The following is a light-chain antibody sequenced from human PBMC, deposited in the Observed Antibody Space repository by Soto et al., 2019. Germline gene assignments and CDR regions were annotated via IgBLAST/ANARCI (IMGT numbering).Light chain of an antibody. J-gene: IGLJ2*01. CDR2: SNN. CDR3: AAWDDSLNGPV. Sequence: QSVLTQPPSASGTPGQRVTIFCFGSSSNIGSNTVNWYQQLPGTAPKLLINSNNRRPSGVPVRFAGSKSGTSASLAISGLQSEDEADYYCAAWDDSLNGPVFVGGTKVTVL. CDR1: SSNIGSNT. V-gene: IGLV1-44*01.